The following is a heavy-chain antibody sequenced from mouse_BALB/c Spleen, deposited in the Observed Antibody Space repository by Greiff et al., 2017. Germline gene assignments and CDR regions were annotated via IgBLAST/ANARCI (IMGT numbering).Heavy chain of an antibody. D-gene: IGHD2-1*01. J-gene: IGHJ2*01. CDR2: INPSTGYT. V-gene: IGHV1-7*01. Sequence: VQLQQSGAELAKPGASVKMSCKASGYTFTSYWMHWVKQRPGQGLEWIGYINPSTGYTEYNQKFKDKATLTADKSSSTAYMQLSSLTSEDSAVYYCARPLGNDFDYWGQGTTLTVSS. CDR1: GYTFTSYW. CDR3: ARPLGNDFDY.